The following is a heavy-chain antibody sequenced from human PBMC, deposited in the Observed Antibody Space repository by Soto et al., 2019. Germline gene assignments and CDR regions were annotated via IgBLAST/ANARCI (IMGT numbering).Heavy chain of an antibody. Sequence: SVTLSLTCAVYGGSFSGFYWTWIRQPPGKGLEWIGEIDHSGSTYYNPSLKSRVTISVDTSKNQFSLRLSSVTAADTAVYYCARGSIAARLAHWGLGTLVTVSS. CDR1: GGSFSGFY. J-gene: IGHJ4*02. CDR3: ARGSIAARLAH. V-gene: IGHV4-34*01. D-gene: IGHD6-6*01. CDR2: IDHSGST.